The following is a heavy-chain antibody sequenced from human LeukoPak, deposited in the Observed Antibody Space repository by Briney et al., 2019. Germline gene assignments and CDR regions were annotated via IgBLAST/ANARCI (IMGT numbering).Heavy chain of an antibody. Sequence: GGSLRLSCAASGFTFSSYAMSWVRQAPGKGLVWVSAISGSGGSTYYADSVKGRFTISRDNSKNTLYLQMNSLRAEDTAVYYCAKGSEYYYASGRSYWFDPWGQGTLVTVSS. CDR3: AKGSEYYYASGRSYWFDP. CDR1: GFTFSSYA. D-gene: IGHD3-10*01. V-gene: IGHV3-23*01. J-gene: IGHJ5*02. CDR2: ISGSGGST.